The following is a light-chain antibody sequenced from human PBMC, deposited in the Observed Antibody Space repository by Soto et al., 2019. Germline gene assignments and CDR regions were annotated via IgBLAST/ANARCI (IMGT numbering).Light chain of an antibody. CDR3: QSRDSSLCASV. Sequence: QSALTQPPSASGSPGQSVTISCTGSSTDVGGYNYVSWYQQHPGKAPKLMIYDVNKRPSGVPDRFSGSKSGNTASLTVSGLQADDEADYYCQSRDSSLCASVFGGGTKLTVL. CDR2: DVN. CDR1: STDVGGYNY. V-gene: IGLV2-8*01. J-gene: IGLJ2*01.